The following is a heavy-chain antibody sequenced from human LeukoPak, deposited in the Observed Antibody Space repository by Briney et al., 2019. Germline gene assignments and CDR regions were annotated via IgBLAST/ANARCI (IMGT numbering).Heavy chain of an antibody. CDR3: SWELDVSFGRRLEH. D-gene: IGHD1-1*01. Sequence: NAGGSLRLSCAVSGFNFNDAWMSWVRQAPGKGLEWVGRLKSRGGGETADYSAPVKGRFTVSRDDSQNTLYLQMNSLKIEDTAVYFCSWELDVSFGRRLEHWGQGTLVTVAS. J-gene: IGHJ5*02. V-gene: IGHV3-15*01. CDR2: LKSRGGGETA. CDR1: GFNFNDAW.